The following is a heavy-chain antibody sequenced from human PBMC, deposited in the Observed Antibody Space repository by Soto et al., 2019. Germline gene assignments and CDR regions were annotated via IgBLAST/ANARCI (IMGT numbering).Heavy chain of an antibody. J-gene: IGHJ6*02. CDR2: IYHSGST. CDR1: GGSISSSNW. D-gene: IGHD5-18*01. Sequence: SETLSLTCAVSGGSISSSNWWSWVRQPPGKGLEWIGEIYHSGSTNYNPSLKSRVTISVDKSKNQFSLKLSSVTAADTAVYYCARADTAMEHYYYYGMDVWGQGTTVTAP. CDR3: ARADTAMEHYYYYGMDV. V-gene: IGHV4-4*02.